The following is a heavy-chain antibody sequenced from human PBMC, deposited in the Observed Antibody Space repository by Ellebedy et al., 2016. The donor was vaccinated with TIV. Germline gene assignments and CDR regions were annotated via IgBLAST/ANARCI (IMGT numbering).Heavy chain of an antibody. CDR3: AGDWEVTSSFDY. D-gene: IGHD2-21*02. CDR1: GGTFSRYA. Sequence: AASVKVSCKASGGTFSRYALNWVRQAPGQGLEWMGRIMPILDIANYPQNFQGRVTITADKSTSTAYMELRSLRSEDTAVYYCAGDWEVTSSFDYWGQGILVTVSS. CDR2: IMPILDIA. V-gene: IGHV1-69*04. J-gene: IGHJ4*02.